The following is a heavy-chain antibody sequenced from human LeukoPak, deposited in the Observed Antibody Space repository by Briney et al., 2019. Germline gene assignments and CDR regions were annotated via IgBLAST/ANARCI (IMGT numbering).Heavy chain of an antibody. J-gene: IGHJ6*03. V-gene: IGHV4-34*01. Sequence: SETLSLTCDVYGGSISGYYWNWIRQPPGKGLEWIGEINQSGNTNCNPSLKGRVTMSVDTSKNQFSLRLSSVTAADTAMYYCARKYQLLLRMDVWATGTTVTVSS. D-gene: IGHD2-2*01. CDR1: GGSISGYY. CDR3: ARKYQLLLRMDV. CDR2: INQSGNT.